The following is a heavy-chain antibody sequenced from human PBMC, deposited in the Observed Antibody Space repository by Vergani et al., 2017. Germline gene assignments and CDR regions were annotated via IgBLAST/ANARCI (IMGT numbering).Heavy chain of an antibody. J-gene: IGHJ4*02. CDR1: GFTFSSYS. CDR3: ARDVDDSSGSYYFDY. Sequence: EVQLVESGGGLVKPGGSLRLSCAASGFTFSSYSMNWVRQAPGKGLEWVSSISSSSSYIYYADSVKGRFTISRDNAKNSLYLQMNSLRAEDTAVYYCARDVDDSSGSYYFDYWGQGTLVTVSS. CDR2: ISSSSSYI. V-gene: IGHV3-21*01. D-gene: IGHD3-22*01.